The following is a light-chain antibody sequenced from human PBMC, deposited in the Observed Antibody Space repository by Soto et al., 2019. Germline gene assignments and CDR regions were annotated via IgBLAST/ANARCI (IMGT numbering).Light chain of an antibody. CDR2: FGS. Sequence: IVMTQSPLTLPVTHGEPASTSCRSSQSLLYNNTYNYLDWYVQKPGQSPQLLIYFGSNRAPGVPDRFSGSGSGTDFTLKINRVEAEDVGTYYCMQALQSLTFGQGTRLEIK. CDR3: MQALQSLT. CDR1: QSLLYNNTYNY. J-gene: IGKJ5*01. V-gene: IGKV2-28*01.